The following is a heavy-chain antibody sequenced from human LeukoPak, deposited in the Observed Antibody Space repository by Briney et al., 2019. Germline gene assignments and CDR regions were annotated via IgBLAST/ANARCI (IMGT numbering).Heavy chain of an antibody. CDR1: GFTFSSYW. CDR2: IKDDGSAK. V-gene: IGHV3-7*01. J-gene: IGHJ6*04. Sequence: PGGSLRLSCAASGFTFSSYWMTWVRQAPGKGLKWVANIKDDGSAKYYEDSVKGRFTISRDNAKNSLYLQMNSLRAEDTAVYYCAELGITMIGGVWGKGTTVTISS. CDR3: AELGITMIGGV. D-gene: IGHD3-10*02.